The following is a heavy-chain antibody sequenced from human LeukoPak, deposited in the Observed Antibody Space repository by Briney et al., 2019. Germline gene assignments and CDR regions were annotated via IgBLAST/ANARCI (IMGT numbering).Heavy chain of an antibody. CDR3: AKALYNYGPYYLDY. D-gene: IGHD5-18*01. J-gene: IGHJ4*02. CDR1: GFTFTNYA. V-gene: IGHV3-23*01. Sequence: PGASLRLSCAASGFTFTNYAMSWVRRAPGKGLEWDSGISDSGGTTYYADSVKGRFTISRDNSKNTLYLQVNSLRAEDTAVYYCAKALYNYGPYYLDYWGQGTLVTVSS. CDR2: ISDSGGTT.